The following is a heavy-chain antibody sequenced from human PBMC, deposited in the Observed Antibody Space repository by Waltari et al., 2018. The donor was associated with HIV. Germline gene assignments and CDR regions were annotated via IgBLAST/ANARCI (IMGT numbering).Heavy chain of an antibody. CDR3: ARPIAVNPRPLRSRGAIDACDI. V-gene: IGHV4-39*01. D-gene: IGHD2-21*01. CDR2: VYYSGST. Sequence: QLQLQQSGPGLVQPPETLSLTCTVSGGSISSSSYYLGWTGQPPAKGLEWIGSVYYSGSTYYNPSLKSRVTISVDTSKNQFSLKLSSVTAADTAVYYCARPIAVNPRPLRSRGAIDACDIWGQGTMVTVSS. J-gene: IGHJ3*02. CDR1: GGSISSSSYY.